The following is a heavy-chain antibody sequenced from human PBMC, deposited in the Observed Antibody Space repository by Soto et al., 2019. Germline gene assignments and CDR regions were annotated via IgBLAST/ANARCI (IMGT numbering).Heavy chain of an antibody. CDR3: ARDRLRFLEWLSYNWFDP. CDR2: IIPIFGTA. Sequence: SVKVSCKASGGTFSSYAISWVRQAPGQGLEWMGGIIPIFGTANYAQKFQGRVTITADESTSTAYMELSSLRSEDTAVYYCARDRLRFLEWLSYNWFDPWGQGTLVTVSS. CDR1: GGTFSSYA. V-gene: IGHV1-69*13. J-gene: IGHJ5*02. D-gene: IGHD3-3*01.